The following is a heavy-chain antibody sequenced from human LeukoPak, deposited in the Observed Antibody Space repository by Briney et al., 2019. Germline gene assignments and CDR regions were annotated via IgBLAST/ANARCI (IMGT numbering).Heavy chain of an antibody. CDR2: IKQDGSEK. V-gene: IGHV3-7*01. Sequence: GGSLRLSCAASGFTFSSYWMSWGRQAPGKGLEWVANIKQDGSEKYYVDSVKGRFTISRDNAKNSLYLQMNSLRAEDTAVYYCARVDTLELHPYYFAYWGQGTLVTVSS. J-gene: IGHJ4*02. CDR3: ARVDTLELHPYYFAY. CDR1: GFTFSSYW. D-gene: IGHD1-7*01.